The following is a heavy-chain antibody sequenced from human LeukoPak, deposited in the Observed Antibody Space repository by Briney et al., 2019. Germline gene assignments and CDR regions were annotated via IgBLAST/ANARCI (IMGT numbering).Heavy chain of an antibody. J-gene: IGHJ5*02. CDR1: GFTFSSYW. CDR3: AREAGSDWYSGWFDP. CDR2: IKQDGSEK. D-gene: IGHD6-19*01. V-gene: IGHV3-7*01. Sequence: GGSLGLSCAVSGFTFSSYWMSWVRQAPGKGLEWVANIKQDGSEKYYVDSVKGRFTISRDNAKNSLYLQMNSLRAEDTALYYCAREAGSDWYSGWFDPWGQGTLVTVSS.